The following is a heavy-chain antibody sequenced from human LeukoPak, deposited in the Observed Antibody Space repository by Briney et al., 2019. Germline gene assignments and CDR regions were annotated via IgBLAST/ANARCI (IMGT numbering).Heavy chain of an antibody. CDR3: ARHLTGIAVAGYYYYGMDV. Sequence: SQTLSLTCTVSGGSIGSGDYYWSWIRQPPGKGLEWIGYIYYSGSTYYNPSLKSRVTISVDTSKNQFSLKLSSVTAADTAVYYCARHLTGIAVAGYYYYGMDVWGQGTTVTVSS. V-gene: IGHV4-30-4*01. J-gene: IGHJ6*02. CDR2: IYYSGST. CDR1: GGSIGSGDYY. D-gene: IGHD6-19*01.